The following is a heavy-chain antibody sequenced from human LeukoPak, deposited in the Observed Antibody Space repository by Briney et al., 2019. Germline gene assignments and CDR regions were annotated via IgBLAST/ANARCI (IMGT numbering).Heavy chain of an antibody. CDR1: GFTFSSYS. J-gene: IGHJ4*02. D-gene: IGHD3-22*01. CDR3: ARDGGTMTVDY. V-gene: IGHV3-21*01. Sequence: GGSLRLSCAASGFTFSSYSMNWVRQAPGKGLEWVSSISSSSSYIYYADSVKGRLTISRGNAKNSLYLQMNSLRAEDTAVYYCARDGGTMTVDYWGQGTLVTVSS. CDR2: ISSSSSYI.